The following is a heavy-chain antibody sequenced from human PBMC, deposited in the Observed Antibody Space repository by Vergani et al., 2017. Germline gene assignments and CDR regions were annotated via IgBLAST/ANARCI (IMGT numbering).Heavy chain of an antibody. CDR1: GGSISSGGYY. CDR2: IYYSGST. CDR3: ARDRGRNWKRFDP. J-gene: IGHJ5*02. D-gene: IGHD1-1*01. V-gene: IGHV4-31*03. Sequence: QVQLQESGPGLVKPSQTLSLTCTVSGGSISSGGYYWCWIRQHPGKGLEWIGYIYYSGSTYYNPSLKSRITISVDTSKNQFSLKLSSVTAADTAVYYCARDRGRNWKRFDPWGQGTLVTVSS.